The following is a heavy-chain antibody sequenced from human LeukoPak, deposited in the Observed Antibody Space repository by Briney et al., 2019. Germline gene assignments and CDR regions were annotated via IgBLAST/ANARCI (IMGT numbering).Heavy chain of an antibody. D-gene: IGHD3-10*01. CDR3: ARDYYYGSGSYSYCYAFDI. CDR1: GYTFTSYY. V-gene: IGHV1-46*01. Sequence: ASVKVSCKASGYTFTSYYMHWVRQAPGQGLEWMGIINPSGGSTSYAQKFQGRVTMTRDTSTSTVYMELSSLRSEDTAVYYCARDYYYGSGSYSYCYAFDIWGQGTMVTVSP. J-gene: IGHJ3*02. CDR2: INPSGGST.